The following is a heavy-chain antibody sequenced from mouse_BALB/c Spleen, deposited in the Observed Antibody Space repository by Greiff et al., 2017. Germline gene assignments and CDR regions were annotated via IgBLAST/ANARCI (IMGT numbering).Heavy chain of an antibody. CDR1: GFTFSSYT. CDR3: TRGELQMGRKDFDV. V-gene: IGHV5-6-4*01. J-gene: IGHJ1*01. D-gene: IGHD4-1*01. CDR2: ISSGGSYT. Sequence: EVQGVESGGGLVKPGGSLKLSCAASGFTFSSYTMSWVRQTPEKRLEWVATISSGGSYTYYPDSVKGRFTISRDNAKNTLYLHMSSLKSEDTAMYYCTRGELQMGRKDFDVWGAGTTVTVSS.